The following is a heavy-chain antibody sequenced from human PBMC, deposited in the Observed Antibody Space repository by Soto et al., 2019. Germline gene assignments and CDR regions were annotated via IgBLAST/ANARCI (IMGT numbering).Heavy chain of an antibody. D-gene: IGHD6-19*01. Sequence: GASVKVSCKASGYTFTSYYIHWVRQAPGQGLEWMGWINPITGGTSHAPKFQGRVTMTRDTSISTAYMELSRLRSDDTAVYYCARDRGSGWYLTYYYYGMDVWGQGTTVTVSS. J-gene: IGHJ6*02. CDR1: GYTFTSYY. V-gene: IGHV1-2*02. CDR3: ARDRGSGWYLTYYYYGMDV. CDR2: INPITGGT.